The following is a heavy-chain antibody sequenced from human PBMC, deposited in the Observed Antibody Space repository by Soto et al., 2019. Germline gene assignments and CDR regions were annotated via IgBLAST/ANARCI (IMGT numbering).Heavy chain of an antibody. V-gene: IGHV3-30*04. CDR3: ARDYDILTGLLDY. D-gene: IGHD3-9*01. Sequence: GGSLRLSCAASGFTFSRYAIHWVRQAPGKGLEWVAVISRDGSNKYYADSVKGRFTISRDNSKNTLYLQMNSLRAEDTAVYYCARDYDILTGLLDYWGQGTLVTVSS. J-gene: IGHJ4*02. CDR1: GFTFSRYA. CDR2: ISRDGSNK.